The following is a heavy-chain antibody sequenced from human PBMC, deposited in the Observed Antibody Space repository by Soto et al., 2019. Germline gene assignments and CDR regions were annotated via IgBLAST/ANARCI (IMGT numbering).Heavy chain of an antibody. CDR3: ARGGSSWYVSAYYFDY. V-gene: IGHV1-69*13. J-gene: IGHJ4*02. CDR1: GGTFSSYA. CDR2: IIPIFGTA. D-gene: IGHD6-13*01. Sequence: SVKVSCKASGGTFSSYAISWVRQAPGQGLEWMGGIIPIFGTANYAQKFQGRVTITADESTSTAYMELSSLRSEDTAVYYCARGGSSWYVSAYYFDYWGQGTLVTVSS.